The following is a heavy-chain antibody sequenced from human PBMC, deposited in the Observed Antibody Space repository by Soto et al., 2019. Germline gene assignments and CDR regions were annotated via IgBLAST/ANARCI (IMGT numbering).Heavy chain of an antibody. CDR2: IYSSGTT. V-gene: IGHV4-31*03. Sequence: NPSETLSLTCTVSGGSISSGDYFWGWIRQHPEKGLEWIGYIYSSGTTYFNPSLLSRVGMSLDTSGNRFSLLLTSVTAANTAVYYCARGADYGDTVREYFFDFWGQGALVTVSS. CDR3: ARGADYGDTVREYFFDF. CDR1: GGSISSGDYF. D-gene: IGHD4-17*01. J-gene: IGHJ4*01.